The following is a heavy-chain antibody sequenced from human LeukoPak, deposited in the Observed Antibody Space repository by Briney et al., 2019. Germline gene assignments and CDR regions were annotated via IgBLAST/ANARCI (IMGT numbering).Heavy chain of an antibody. CDR3: VRTSSTWYGDY. V-gene: IGHV5-51*01. D-gene: IGHD6-13*01. Sequence: GESLKISCKGSGYSFTSYWIAWVRQMPGKGLEWMGIVYLGESHIRYSPSFQGQVTISADKSISTAYLQWNSLRASDTAMYYCVRTSSTWYGDYWGQGTLVTVSS. CDR1: GYSFTSYW. J-gene: IGHJ4*02. CDR2: VYLGESHI.